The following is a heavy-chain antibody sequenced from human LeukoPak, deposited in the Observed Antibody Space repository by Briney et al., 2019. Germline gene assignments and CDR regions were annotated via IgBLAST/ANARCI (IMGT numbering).Heavy chain of an antibody. CDR1: GFTFSNAW. D-gene: IGHD3-10*01. Sequence: GGSLRLSCAASGFTFSNAWMSWVRQAPGKGLEWVGRIKIKIAGGTTDFAAPVKGRFTISRDDSKNTLYLQMNNLKIEDTAVYYCTTGGHYYGQWGQGTLVTVSS. CDR3: TTGGHYYGQ. J-gene: IGHJ4*02. CDR2: IKIKIAGGTT. V-gene: IGHV3-15*01.